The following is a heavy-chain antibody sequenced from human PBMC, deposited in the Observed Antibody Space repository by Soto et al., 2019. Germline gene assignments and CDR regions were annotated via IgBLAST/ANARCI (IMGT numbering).Heavy chain of an antibody. V-gene: IGHV4-31*03. CDR2: IYYSGST. Sequence: QVQLQESGPGLVKPSQTLSLTCTVSGGSISSGGYYWSWIRQHPGKGLEWIGYIYYSGSTYYNPSLESRVTISVDTSKSQFSLKLSSVTAADTAVYYCARGGRDSSGYWLDYWGQGTLVTVSS. CDR1: GGSISSGGYY. J-gene: IGHJ4*02. CDR3: ARGGRDSSGYWLDY. D-gene: IGHD3-22*01.